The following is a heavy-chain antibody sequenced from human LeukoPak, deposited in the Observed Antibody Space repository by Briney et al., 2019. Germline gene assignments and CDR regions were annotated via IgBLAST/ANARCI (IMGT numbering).Heavy chain of an antibody. CDR1: GFTFSSYS. V-gene: IGHV3-21*01. CDR3: ARAGAAAGSFEFDY. J-gene: IGHJ4*02. CDR2: ISISSSYI. Sequence: PGGSLRLSCAASGFTFSSYSMNWVRQAPGKGLEWVSSISISSSYIYDADSVKGRFTISRDNAKNSLYLQMNSLRAEDTAVYYCARAGAAAGSFEFDYWGQGTLVAVSS. D-gene: IGHD6-13*01.